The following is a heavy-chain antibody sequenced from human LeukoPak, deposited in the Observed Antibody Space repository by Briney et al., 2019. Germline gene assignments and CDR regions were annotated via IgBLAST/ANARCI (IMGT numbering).Heavy chain of an antibody. V-gene: IGHV4-34*01. J-gene: IGHJ3*02. CDR2: INHSGST. CDR1: GGSFSCYY. Sequence: PSETLSLTCAVYGGSFSCYYWSWIRQPPGKGLEWIGEINHSGSTNYNPSLKSRVTISVDTSKNQFSLKLSSVTAADTAVYYCARRGSCGGGSCYLSGSFYTWGQGTMVTVSS. CDR3: ARRGSCGGGSCYLSGSFYT. D-gene: IGHD2-15*01.